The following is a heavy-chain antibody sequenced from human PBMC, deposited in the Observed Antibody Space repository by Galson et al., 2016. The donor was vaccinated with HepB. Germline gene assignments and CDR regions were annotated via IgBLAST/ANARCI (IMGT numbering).Heavy chain of an antibody. CDR2: IYYVGNA. CDR1: GAYISRGGYY. Sequence: PLSLTCTVSGAYISRGGYYWSWIRQRPGKGLEWIGYIYYVGNANYNPSLKSRVMVSVDTSKNQFSLNLNSVTAADTAVYYCARGGDGMDVWGQGTTVTVSS. J-gene: IGHJ6*02. CDR3: ARGGDGMDV. V-gene: IGHV4-31*03. D-gene: IGHD1-26*01.